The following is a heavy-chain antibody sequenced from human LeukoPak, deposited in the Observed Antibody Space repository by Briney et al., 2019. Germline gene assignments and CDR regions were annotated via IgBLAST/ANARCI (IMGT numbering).Heavy chain of an antibody. CDR3: AREYNWNDPYYYYYMDV. D-gene: IGHD1-20*01. CDR1: GGTFSSYT. Sequence: SVKVSYKASGGTFSSYTISWVRQAPGQGLEWMGRIIPTLGIANYAQKFQGRVTITADKSTSTAYMELSSLRSEDTAVYYCAREYNWNDPYYYYYMDVWGKGTTVTVSS. CDR2: IIPTLGIA. V-gene: IGHV1-69*04. J-gene: IGHJ6*03.